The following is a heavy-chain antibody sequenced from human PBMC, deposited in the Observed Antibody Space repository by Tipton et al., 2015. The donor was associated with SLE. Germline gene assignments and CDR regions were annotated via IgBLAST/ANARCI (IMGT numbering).Heavy chain of an antibody. Sequence: TLSLTCTVSGGSISSSSYYWGWIRQPPGRGLEWIGSIYYSGSTYYNPSLKSRVTISVDTSKNQFSLKLSSVTAADTAVYYCARGGSIVVMVAALGGMDVWGQGTPVTVSS. V-gene: IGHV4-39*07. CDR3: ARGGSIVVMVAALGGMDV. CDR2: IYYSGST. CDR1: GGSISSSSYY. D-gene: IGHD2-15*01. J-gene: IGHJ6*02.